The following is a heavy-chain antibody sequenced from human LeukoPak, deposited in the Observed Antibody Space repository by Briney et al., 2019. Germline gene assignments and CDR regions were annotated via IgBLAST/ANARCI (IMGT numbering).Heavy chain of an antibody. CDR1: GFTFSDYY. CDR3: ARSGKKFYYMDV. D-gene: IGHD5-12*01. Sequence: GGSPRLSCAASGFTFSDYYMSWIRQAPGKGLEWVSYISSSGSTIYYADSAKGRFTISRDNAKNSLYLQMNSLRAEDTAVYYCARSGKKFYYMDVWGKGTTVTVSS. J-gene: IGHJ6*03. CDR2: ISSSGSTI. V-gene: IGHV3-11*04.